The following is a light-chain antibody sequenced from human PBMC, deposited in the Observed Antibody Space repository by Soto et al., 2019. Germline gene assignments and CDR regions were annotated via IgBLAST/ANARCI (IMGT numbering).Light chain of an antibody. CDR3: HQFVMSPFT. CDR2: GPS. V-gene: IGKV3-20*01. J-gene: IGKJ3*01. Sequence: EVVLTQSPGTLSLSPGESATLSCRASQSVRGNYFAWYQQRPGQAPRLLVYGPSVRAAGIPDRFRGSGSRIDFNLTINRVEPEDFAVYYCHQFVMSPFTFGPGTTLDMK. CDR1: QSVRGNY.